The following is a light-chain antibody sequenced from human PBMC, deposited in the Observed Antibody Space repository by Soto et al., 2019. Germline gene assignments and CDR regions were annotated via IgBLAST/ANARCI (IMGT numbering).Light chain of an antibody. CDR3: QQYNTWLWT. CDR1: QSINAH. Sequence: EVVMTQSPATLSVSPGERVTLSCRASQSINAHLAWYQQKPGQAPRLLIHGASTRATGIPARFSGSGFGTEFIITIRSLQSEDFAVYYCQQYNTWLWTFGQGTKVEIQ. V-gene: IGKV3-15*01. CDR2: GAS. J-gene: IGKJ1*01.